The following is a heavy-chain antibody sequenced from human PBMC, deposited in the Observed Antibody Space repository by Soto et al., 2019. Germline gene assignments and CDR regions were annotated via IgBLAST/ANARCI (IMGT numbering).Heavy chain of an antibody. CDR2: INAGNGNT. CDR3: ARDPGYSYGYY. CDR1: GYTFTSYA. D-gene: IGHD5-18*01. J-gene: IGHJ4*02. V-gene: IGHV1-3*01. Sequence: DSVKVSCKASGYTFTSYAMQWVRQAPGQRLEWMGWINAGNGNTKYSQKFQGRVTITRDTSASTAYMELSSLRSEDTAVYYCARDPGYSYGYYWCQGTLVSGSS.